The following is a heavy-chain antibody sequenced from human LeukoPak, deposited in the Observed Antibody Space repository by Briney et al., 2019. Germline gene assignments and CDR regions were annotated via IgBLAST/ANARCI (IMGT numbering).Heavy chain of an antibody. CDR1: GYTFTGYY. CDR2: INPNSGGT. D-gene: IGHD3-16*01. Sequence: ASVKVSCKASGYTFTGYYMHWVRQAPGQGLEWMGWINPNSGGTNYAQKFQGWVTMTRDTSISTAYMELSRLRSDDTAVYYCARGIMITFGGSLNFDYWGQGTLVTVSS. V-gene: IGHV1-2*04. CDR3: ARGIMITFGGSLNFDY. J-gene: IGHJ4*02.